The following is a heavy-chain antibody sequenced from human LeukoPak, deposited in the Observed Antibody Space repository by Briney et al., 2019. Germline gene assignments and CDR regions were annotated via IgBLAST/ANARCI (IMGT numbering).Heavy chain of an antibody. Sequence: SETLSLTCTVSGGSISSSSYYWGWIRQPPGKGLEWIGSIYYSGSTYYDPSLKSRVTISVDTSKNQFSLKLSSVTAADTAVYYCARCWRVPAAIWFDPWGQGTLVTVSS. CDR2: IYYSGST. D-gene: IGHD2-2*01. CDR3: ARCWRVPAAIWFDP. J-gene: IGHJ5*02. V-gene: IGHV4-39*01. CDR1: GGSISSSSYY.